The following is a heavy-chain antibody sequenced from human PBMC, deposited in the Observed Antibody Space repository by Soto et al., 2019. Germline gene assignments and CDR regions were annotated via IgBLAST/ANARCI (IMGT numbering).Heavy chain of an antibody. CDR2: ISGGGGDT. Sequence: GGSLRLSCAASGFTFSSYAMSWVRQAPGRGLEWVSIISGGGGDTYYADSVKGRFTISRDNSKRILYLHMNNLRAEDTAVYYCAQEWGRTWYFFDYWAQGTLVTVSS. D-gene: IGHD6-13*01. J-gene: IGHJ4*02. CDR1: GFTFSSYA. CDR3: AQEWGRTWYFFDY. V-gene: IGHV3-23*01.